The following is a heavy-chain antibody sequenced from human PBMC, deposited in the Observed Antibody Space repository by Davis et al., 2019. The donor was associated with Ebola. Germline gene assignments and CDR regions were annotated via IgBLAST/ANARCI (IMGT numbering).Heavy chain of an antibody. V-gene: IGHV2-26*01. CDR2: IFSKDET. CDR1: GFSLTHDRTG. CDR3: ARMSSSKLAARWFYFYGMDV. D-gene: IGHD6-6*01. Sequence: SGPTLVTPTETLTLTCTVSGFSLTHDRTGVSWIRQPPGKALEWLAHIFSKDETSYSTYLKTRLTISRDTSRSQVVLTMTNVGPVDTGTYYCARMSSSKLAARWFYFYGMDVWGQGTTVTVSS. J-gene: IGHJ6*02.